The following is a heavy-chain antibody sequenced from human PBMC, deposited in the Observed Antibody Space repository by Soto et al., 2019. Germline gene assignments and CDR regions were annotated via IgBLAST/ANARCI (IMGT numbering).Heavy chain of an antibody. J-gene: IGHJ4*02. CDR2: IIPIFNST. CDR3: AREGRGKKAGYNGLVSLGY. D-gene: IGHD2-2*02. CDR1: GSRFSNYV. Sequence: QVQLVQSGAEVKTPGSSLKVSCKVSGSRFSNYVISWVRQAPGHGLEWLGRIIPIFNSTKYAQSLQGRVTIPADKSTSTASLELSILISDDTAVYYCAREGRGKKAGYNGLVSLGYWGQGTLVTVSS. V-gene: IGHV1-69*06.